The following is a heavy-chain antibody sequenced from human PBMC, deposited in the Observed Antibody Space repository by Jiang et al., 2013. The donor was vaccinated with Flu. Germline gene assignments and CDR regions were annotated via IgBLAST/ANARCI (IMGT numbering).Heavy chain of an antibody. D-gene: IGHD3-22*01. V-gene: IGHV1-69*06. CDR3: AQESDEGGYYYDFDY. CDR2: IIPIFGTA. J-gene: IGHJ4*02. Sequence: SWVRQAPGQGLEWMGGIIPIFGTANYAQKFQGRVTITADKSTSTAYMELSSLRSEDTAVYYCAQESDEGGYYYDFDYWGQGTLVTVSS.